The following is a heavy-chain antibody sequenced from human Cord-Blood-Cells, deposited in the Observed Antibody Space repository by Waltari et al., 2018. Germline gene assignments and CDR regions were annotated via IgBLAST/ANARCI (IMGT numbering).Heavy chain of an antibody. V-gene: IGHV1-2*04. D-gene: IGHD7-27*01. CDR3: ARGVLGIGYAFDI. CDR2: INPNSGGT. Sequence: QVQLVQSGAEVKKPGASVKVSCKASGYTFTGYYMHWVRQAPGQGLEWMGWINPNSGGTNYAQKLQGWVTMTRDTSISTAYMELSRLRSDDTAVYYCARGVLGIGYAFDIWGQGTMVTVSS. J-gene: IGHJ3*02. CDR1: GYTFTGYY.